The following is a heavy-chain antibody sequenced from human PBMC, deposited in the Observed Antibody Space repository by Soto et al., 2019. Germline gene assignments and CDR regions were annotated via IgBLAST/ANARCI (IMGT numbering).Heavy chain of an antibody. CDR2: ISENSVTT. D-gene: IGHD3-16*01. V-gene: IGHV3-23*01. Sequence: GGSLRLSCAAPGFIFSTNVMIWVRQPPGKGLEWVSIISENSVTTYYADSVKGRFTVSRDNSKNTLYLQMNSLRVEDTAIYYCVKDNNWADPGWGPGTPVTVSS. CDR3: VKDNNWADPG. J-gene: IGHJ4*02. CDR1: GFIFSTNV.